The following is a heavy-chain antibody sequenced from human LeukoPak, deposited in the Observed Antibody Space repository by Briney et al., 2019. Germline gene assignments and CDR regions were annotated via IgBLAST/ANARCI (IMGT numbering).Heavy chain of an antibody. V-gene: IGHV4-39*01. Sequence: SETLSLTCTVSPGSLRSGSYWVWIRRPPGKGLEWIGSKYSGGGAHYNPSLEGRVTISEDTSRNQFSLEVISVTAADTAVYYCARQHHEWIHRAPKDRIGSWGQGTLVTVSS. CDR3: ARQHHEWIHRAPKDRIGS. D-gene: IGHD5-18*01. J-gene: IGHJ5*02. CDR2: KYSGGGA. CDR1: PGSLRSGSY.